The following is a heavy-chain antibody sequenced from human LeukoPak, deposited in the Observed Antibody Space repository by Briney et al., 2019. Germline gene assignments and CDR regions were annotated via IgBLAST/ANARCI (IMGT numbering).Heavy chain of an antibody. V-gene: IGHV3-30*04. Sequence: PGGSLRLSCAPSGFTFSNYAMHWVRQVPGKGLEWVAVISYAGSNEHYADSVKGRFTISRDNSKNTLFLQMNSLRAEDTAVYYCARVSSKTTVRGLITKKNYYYYYMDVWGKGTTVTISS. CDR2: ISYAGSNE. CDR3: ARVSSKTTVRGLITKKNYYYYYMDV. CDR1: GFTFSNYA. J-gene: IGHJ6*03. D-gene: IGHD3-10*01.